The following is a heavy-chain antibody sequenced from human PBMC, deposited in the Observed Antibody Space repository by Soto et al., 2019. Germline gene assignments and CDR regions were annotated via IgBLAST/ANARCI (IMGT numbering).Heavy chain of an antibody. J-gene: IGHJ6*02. CDR1: GDSISRNGYF. D-gene: IGHD3-10*01. CDR2: IYYDGRS. V-gene: IGHV4-31*03. Sequence: QVQLQESGPGLVKPSQTLSLTCSVSGDSISRNGYFWTWIRQHPGKGLEWIGYIYYDGRSYYTPSLKSRVIISVDTSKNQFSLNLTAVTAADKAVYYCARGTMLRGPGYYYAMDVWGQGTTVTVSS. CDR3: ARGTMLRGPGYYYAMDV.